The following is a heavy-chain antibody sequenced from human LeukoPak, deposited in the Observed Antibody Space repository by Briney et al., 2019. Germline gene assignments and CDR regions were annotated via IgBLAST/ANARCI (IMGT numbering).Heavy chain of an antibody. D-gene: IGHD3-16*01. CDR1: GFTFSSYA. V-gene: IGHV3-64*01. J-gene: IGHJ6*03. CDR2: ISSNGGST. Sequence: QPGGSLRLSCAASGFTFSSYAMHWVRQAPGKGLEYVSAISSNGGSTYYANSVKGRFTISRDNSKNTLYLQMNSLRAEDTAVYYCAKEFTDYYYMDVWGKGTTVTVSS. CDR3: AKEFTDYYYMDV.